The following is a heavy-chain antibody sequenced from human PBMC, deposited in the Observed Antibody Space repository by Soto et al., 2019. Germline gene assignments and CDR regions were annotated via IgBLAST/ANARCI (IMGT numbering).Heavy chain of an antibody. CDR3: ARVPSSSGRAHFDY. J-gene: IGHJ4*02. D-gene: IGHD2-15*01. CDR1: GFTFGSYA. V-gene: IGHV3-30-3*01. CDR2: ISYDGSNK. Sequence: GGSLRLSCAASGFTFGSYAMHWVRQAPGKGLEWVAVISYDGSNKYYADSVKGRFTISRDNSKNTLYLQMNSLRAEDTAVYYCARVPSSSGRAHFDYWGQGTLVTVSS.